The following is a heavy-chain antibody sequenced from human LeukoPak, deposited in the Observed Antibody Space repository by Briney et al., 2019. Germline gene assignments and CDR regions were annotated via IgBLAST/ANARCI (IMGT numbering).Heavy chain of an antibody. J-gene: IGHJ6*03. D-gene: IGHD6-19*01. V-gene: IGHV4-38-2*02. CDR3: ARSPGGGWYLNMGYYYMDV. Sequence: SETLSLTCTVSGYPISSGYYWGWIRQPPGKGLEWIGSIYHSGSTYYNPSLKSRVTISVDTSKNQFSLKLSSVTAADTAVYYCARSPGGGWYLNMGYYYMDVWGKGTTVTVSS. CDR2: IYHSGST. CDR1: GYPISSGYY.